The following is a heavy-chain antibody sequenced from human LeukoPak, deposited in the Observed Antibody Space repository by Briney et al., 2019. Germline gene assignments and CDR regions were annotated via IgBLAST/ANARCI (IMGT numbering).Heavy chain of an antibody. CDR2: INPNSGGT. Sequence: ASVKVSCKASGYTFTGYYMHWVRQAPGQGLEWMGWINPNSGGTNYAQKFQGWVTMTRDTSISTAYMELSRLRSDDTAVYYCARGATTVTTGVWAFDIWGQGTTVTVSS. D-gene: IGHD4-17*01. J-gene: IGHJ3*02. CDR3: ARGATTVTTGVWAFDI. CDR1: GYTFTGYY. V-gene: IGHV1-2*04.